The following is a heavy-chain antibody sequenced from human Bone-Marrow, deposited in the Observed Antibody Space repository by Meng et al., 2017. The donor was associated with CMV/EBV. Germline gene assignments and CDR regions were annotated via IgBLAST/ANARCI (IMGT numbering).Heavy chain of an antibody. J-gene: IGHJ4*02. CDR2: ISYDGSNE. CDR3: ARVRGMVGQLVAFDY. V-gene: IGHV3-30-3*01. CDR1: GFTFFSAYT. D-gene: IGHD6-6*01. Sequence: GGSLRLSCAASGFTFFSAYTMHWVRQAPGKGLEGVAVISYDGSNEYYADSVKGRFSISRDNSKNTLYLQMNSLRAEDTAVYYCARVRGMVGQLVAFDYWGQGTLVTLL.